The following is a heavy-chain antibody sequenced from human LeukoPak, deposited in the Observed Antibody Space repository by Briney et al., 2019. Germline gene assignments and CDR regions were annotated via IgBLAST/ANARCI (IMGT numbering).Heavy chain of an antibody. Sequence: PSETLSLTCTVSGGSISSGSYYWSWIRQPPGKGLEWIGYIYHSGITYYNPSLKSRVTISVDRSKNQFSLKLSSVTTADTAVYYCARDCSSTSCYIESGGGDYWGQGTLVTVSS. CDR2: IYHSGIT. D-gene: IGHD2-2*02. CDR3: ARDCSSTSCYIESGGGDY. J-gene: IGHJ4*02. CDR1: GGSISSGSYY. V-gene: IGHV4-30-2*01.